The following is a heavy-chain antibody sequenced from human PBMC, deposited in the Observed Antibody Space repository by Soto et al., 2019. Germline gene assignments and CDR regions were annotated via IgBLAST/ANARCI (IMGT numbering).Heavy chain of an antibody. CDR1: GYTFTNYA. J-gene: IGHJ5*02. V-gene: IGHV1-18*01. CDR3: ARDYSSSWRNWFDP. D-gene: IGHD6-13*01. CDR2: ISAVNGNT. Sequence: ASVKVSCKASGYTFTNYAIHWVRQAPGQNLEWMGWISAVNGNTNYAQKLQGRVTMTTDTSTSTAYMELRSLRSDDTAVYYCARDYSSSWRNWFDPWGQGTLVTVSS.